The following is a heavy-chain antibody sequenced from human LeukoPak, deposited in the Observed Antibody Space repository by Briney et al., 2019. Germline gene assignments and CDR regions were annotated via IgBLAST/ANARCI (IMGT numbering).Heavy chain of an antibody. CDR2: IYDSGST. Sequence: SETLSLTCTVSGGSISSSYYYWGWIRQPPGKGLEWIGSIYDSGSTYYNPSLKSRVTISVDTSKNQFSLKLNSVTAADTAVYYCARGGAARLHFQNWGQGTLVTVSS. CDR1: GGSISSSYYY. V-gene: IGHV4-39*01. J-gene: IGHJ1*01. D-gene: IGHD6-6*01. CDR3: ARGGAARLHFQN.